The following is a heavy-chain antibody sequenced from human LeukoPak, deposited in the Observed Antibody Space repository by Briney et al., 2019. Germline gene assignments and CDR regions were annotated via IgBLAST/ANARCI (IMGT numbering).Heavy chain of an antibody. CDR3: ARALYGDYPNDAFDI. Sequence: PGGSLRLPCAASGFTFSSYWMSWVRQAPGKGLEWVANIKQDGSEKYYVDSVKGRFTISRDNAKNSLYLQMNSLRAEDTAVYYCARALYGDYPNDAFDIWGQGTMVTVSS. D-gene: IGHD4-17*01. CDR2: IKQDGSEK. CDR1: GFTFSSYW. J-gene: IGHJ3*02. V-gene: IGHV3-7*01.